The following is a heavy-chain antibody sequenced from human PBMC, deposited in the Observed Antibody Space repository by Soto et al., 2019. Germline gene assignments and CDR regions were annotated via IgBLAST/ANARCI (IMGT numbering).Heavy chain of an antibody. V-gene: IGHV3-23*01. J-gene: IGHJ4*02. CDR3: AKLTTEYNYGYVLFEN. CDR2: ISGSGDST. Sequence: EVQLLESGGGLVEPGGSLRLSCEGSVFTFSDYAMSWVRQAPEKGLQWVSSISGSGDSTYYADSVKGRFSISRDNSKNTLYLQMNTLGAEDTAIYYCAKLTTEYNYGYVLFENWGQGALVTVSS. CDR1: VFTFSDYA. D-gene: IGHD5-18*01.